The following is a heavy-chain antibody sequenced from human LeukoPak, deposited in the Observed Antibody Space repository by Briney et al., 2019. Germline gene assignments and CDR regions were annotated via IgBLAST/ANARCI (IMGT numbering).Heavy chain of an antibody. CDR3: AIWRGLGYCSSTSCFRFDP. J-gene: IGHJ5*02. V-gene: IGHV4-59*01. CDR1: GVSISIYY. CDR2: IYYSWST. D-gene: IGHD2-2*01. Sequence: SQTLSLTCTVSGVSISIYYWSWIRQPPGKGLEWIGYIYYSWSTNYNPSLTSRVTISVDTSKNHFSLKLSSVTAADTAVYYCAIWRGLGYCSSTSCFRFDPWGQGTLVTVSS.